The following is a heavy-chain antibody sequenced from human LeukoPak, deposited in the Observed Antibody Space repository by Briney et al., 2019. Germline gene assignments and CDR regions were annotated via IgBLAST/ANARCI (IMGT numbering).Heavy chain of an antibody. D-gene: IGHD6-6*01. V-gene: IGHV4-59*08. CDR3: ARSDLPDRYSSSSYYYYGMDV. Sequence: PSETLSLTCTVSGGSISSYYWSCIRQPPGKGLEWIGYIYYSGSTDYNPSLKSRVTISVDTSKNQFSLKLSSVTAADTAVYYCARSDLPDRYSSSSYYYYGMDVWGQGTTVTVSS. CDR1: GGSISSYY. CDR2: IYYSGST. J-gene: IGHJ6*02.